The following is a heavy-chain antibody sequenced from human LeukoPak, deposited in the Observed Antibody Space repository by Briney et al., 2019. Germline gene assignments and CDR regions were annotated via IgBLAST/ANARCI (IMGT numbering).Heavy chain of an antibody. J-gene: IGHJ6*04. CDR2: IHTNGNT. CDR1: GGSISSGGYY. V-gene: IGHV4-61*02. Sequence: PSQTLSLTCTVSGGSISSGGYYWGWVRQPAGKGLEYIGRIHTNGNTNYNPSLQSRVTMSVDTSKNQFSLKLSSVTAADTAVYYCARDPSQHNYYALDVWGAGTTVTVSS. CDR3: ARDPSQHNYYALDV.